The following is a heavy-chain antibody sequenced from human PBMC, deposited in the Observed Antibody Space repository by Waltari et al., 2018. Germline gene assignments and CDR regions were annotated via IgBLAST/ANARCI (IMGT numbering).Heavy chain of an antibody. CDR3: AHRSVITGKGGWYAFDI. D-gene: IGHD1-20*01. V-gene: IGHV2-5*01. Sequence: QITLKESGPTLVKPTQTLTLTCTFSGFSLSTSGVGVGWIRQPPGKALEWLALIYWNDDKRYSPALKSRLTITKDTSKNQVVLTMTNMDPVDTATYYCAHRSVITGKGGWYAFDIWGQGTMVTDSS. J-gene: IGHJ3*02. CDR1: GFSLSTSGVG. CDR2: IYWNDDK.